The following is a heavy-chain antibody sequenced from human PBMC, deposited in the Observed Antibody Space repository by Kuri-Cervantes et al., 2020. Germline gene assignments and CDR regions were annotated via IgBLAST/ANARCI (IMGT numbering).Heavy chain of an antibody. V-gene: IGHV3-74*01. CDR1: GFTFSSYW. CDR2: ISSGT. CDR3: VRGGISSPNSFDI. J-gene: IGHJ3*02. Sequence: GGSLRLSCAASGFTFSSYWMHWVRQAPGKGLVWVSRISSGTIDADSVKGRFTISRDYAKNTLYLQMNNLRAEDTAVYFCVRGGISSPNSFDIWGQGTMVTVSS. D-gene: IGHD1-26*01.